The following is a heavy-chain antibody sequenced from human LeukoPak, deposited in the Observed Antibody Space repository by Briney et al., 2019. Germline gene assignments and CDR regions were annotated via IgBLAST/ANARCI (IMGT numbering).Heavy chain of an antibody. CDR2: IYSGGST. CDR3: ANEYYGPFDY. CDR1: GFTVSSNY. Sequence: GGSLRLSCAASGFTVSSNYMSWVRQAPGKGLEWVSVIYSGGSTYYADSVKGRFTISRDDSKNTLYLQMNSLRAEDTAVYYCANEYYGPFDYWGQGTLVTVSS. J-gene: IGHJ4*02. D-gene: IGHD3-10*01. V-gene: IGHV3-53*01.